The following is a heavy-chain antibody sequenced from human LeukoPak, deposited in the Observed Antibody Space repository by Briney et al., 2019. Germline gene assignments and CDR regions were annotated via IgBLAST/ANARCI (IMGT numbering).Heavy chain of an antibody. CDR3: TTAGRGSGSYYDY. V-gene: IGHV3-15*01. J-gene: IGHJ4*02. D-gene: IGHD3-10*01. CDR2: IKSKTDGGTT. CDR1: GFTFSNAW. Sequence: GGSLRLSCAASGFTFSNAWMSWVRQAPGKGLEWVGRIKSKTDGGTTDYAAPVKGRFTISRDDSKNTLYLQMNSLKTEDTAVYYCTTAGRGSGSYYDYWGQGTLVTVPS.